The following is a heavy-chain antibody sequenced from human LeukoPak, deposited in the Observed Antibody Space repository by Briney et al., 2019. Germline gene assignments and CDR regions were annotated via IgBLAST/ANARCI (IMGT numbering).Heavy chain of an antibody. J-gene: IGHJ4*02. V-gene: IGHV3-74*01. Sequence: GGSLRLFCAASGFTFSSYWMHWVRQAPGKELVWVSRINSDGSSTSYADSVKGRFTISRDNAKNTLYLQMNSLRAEDTAVYYCARGSYGSGSPDYWGQGTLVTVSS. D-gene: IGHD3-10*01. CDR2: INSDGSST. CDR3: ARGSYGSGSPDY. CDR1: GFTFSSYW.